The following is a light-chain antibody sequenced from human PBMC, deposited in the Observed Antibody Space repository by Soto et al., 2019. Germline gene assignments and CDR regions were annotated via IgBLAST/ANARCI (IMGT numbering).Light chain of an antibody. J-gene: IGKJ5*01. CDR1: QSVINNY. CDR3: QQYGTSEII. V-gene: IGKV3-20*01. CDR2: GAS. Sequence: EIVLTQSPGTLSLSPGERATLSCRASQSVINNYLAWYQQKPGQAPRLLIYGASNRATGIPDRFSGSGSGTDFTLTISRLEPEDFAVFYCQQYGTSEIIFGQGTRLEIK.